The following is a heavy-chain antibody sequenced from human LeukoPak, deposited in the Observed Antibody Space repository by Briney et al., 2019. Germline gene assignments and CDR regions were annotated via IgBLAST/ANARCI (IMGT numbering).Heavy chain of an antibody. D-gene: IGHD3-3*01. CDR2: IIPILGIA. CDR1: GGTFSSYA. V-gene: IGHV1-69*04. CDR3: ATTIFGVVINGIAFDI. Sequence: GASVKVSCKASGGTFSSYAISWVRQAPGQGLEWMGRIIPILGIANYAQKFQGRVTITADESTSTAYMELSSLRSEDTAVYYCATTIFGVVINGIAFDIWGQGTMVTVSS. J-gene: IGHJ3*02.